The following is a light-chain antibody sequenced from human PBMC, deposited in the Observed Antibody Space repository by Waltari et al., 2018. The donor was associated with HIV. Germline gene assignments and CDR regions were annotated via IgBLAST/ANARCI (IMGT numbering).Light chain of an antibody. CDR1: SGDVGTYNL. Sequence: QSALTQPASVSGSPGQSITMSCTGASGDVGTYNLVSWYQQHPGKAPKPMIYEVNKRPSGVSNRFAGSKSGNTASLTISGLQAEDEAHYFCCSFTGDSTWVFGGGTKLTVL. V-gene: IGLV2-23*02. CDR3: CSFTGDSTWV. CDR2: EVN. J-gene: IGLJ3*02.